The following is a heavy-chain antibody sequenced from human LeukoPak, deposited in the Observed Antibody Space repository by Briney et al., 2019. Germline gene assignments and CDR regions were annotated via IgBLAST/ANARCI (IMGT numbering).Heavy chain of an antibody. CDR1: GYTFTGYY. CDR2: INPNSGGT. V-gene: IGHV1-2*02. Sequence: ASVKVSCTASGYTFTGYYMHWVRQAPGQGLEWMGWINPNSGGTNYAQKFQGRVTMTRDTSISTAYMELSRLRSDDTAVYYCAREGWELSPCAAFDIWGQGTMVTVSS. J-gene: IGHJ3*02. D-gene: IGHD1-26*01. CDR3: AREGWELSPCAAFDI.